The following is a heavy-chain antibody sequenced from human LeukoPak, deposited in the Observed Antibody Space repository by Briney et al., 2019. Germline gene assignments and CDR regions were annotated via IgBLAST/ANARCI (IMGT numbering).Heavy chain of an antibody. Sequence: ASVKVSCKASGYTFTSYYMHWVRQAPGQGLEWMSIINPSGGSTSYAQKFQGRVTMTRDTSTSTVYMELSSLRSEDTAVYYCARACGYTYGYYYYGMDVWGQGTTVTVSS. CDR1: GYTFTSYY. J-gene: IGHJ6*02. CDR3: ARACGYTYGYYYYGMDV. V-gene: IGHV1-46*01. CDR2: INPSGGST. D-gene: IGHD5-18*01.